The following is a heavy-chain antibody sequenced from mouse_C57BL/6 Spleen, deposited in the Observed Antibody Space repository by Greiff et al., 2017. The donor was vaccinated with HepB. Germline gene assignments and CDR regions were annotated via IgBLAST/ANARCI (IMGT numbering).Heavy chain of an antibody. Sequence: EVKLMESGGGLVKPGGSLKLSCAASGFTFSDYGMHWVRQAPEKGLEWVAYISSGSSTIYYADTVKGRFTISRDNAKNTLFLQMTSLRSEDTAMYYCARRLKLRGAMDYWGQGTSVTVSS. CDR1: GFTFSDYG. CDR3: ARRLKLRGAMDY. V-gene: IGHV5-17*01. J-gene: IGHJ4*01. CDR2: ISSGSSTI. D-gene: IGHD3-2*02.